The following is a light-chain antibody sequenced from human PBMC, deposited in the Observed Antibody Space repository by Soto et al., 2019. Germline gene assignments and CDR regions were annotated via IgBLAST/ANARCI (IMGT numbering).Light chain of an antibody. CDR3: SSQAGRNTVV. J-gene: IGLJ2*01. V-gene: IGLV2-8*01. CDR2: EVS. Sequence: QSALTQPPSASGSTGQSLTISCTVTSSDVGGYNFVSWYQQHPGKAPKLMIFEVSKRPSGVPDRFSGSKSGNTASLTVSGLQAEDEADYYCSSQAGRNTVVFGGGTQLTVL. CDR1: SSDVGGYNF.